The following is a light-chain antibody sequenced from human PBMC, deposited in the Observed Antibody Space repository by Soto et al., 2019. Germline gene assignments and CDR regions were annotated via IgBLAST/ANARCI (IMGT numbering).Light chain of an antibody. CDR1: QSVSSYY. Sequence: LSHSVVTLSLSTRERATLSCRASQSVSSYYLAWYQQKPGQAPRLLIYAASSRATGIPDRFSGGGSGTDFTLTISRLEPEDVAVYYCPHYRSSRWTFCQGTKVDIK. CDR2: AAS. V-gene: IGKV3-20*01. CDR3: PHYRSSRWT. J-gene: IGKJ1*01.